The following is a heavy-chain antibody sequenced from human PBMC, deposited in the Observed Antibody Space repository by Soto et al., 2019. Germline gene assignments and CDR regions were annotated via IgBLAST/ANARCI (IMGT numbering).Heavy chain of an antibody. CDR1: GYTFTSYG. J-gene: IGHJ6*02. CDR3: ARDVNIVLVPAYGMDV. Sequence: QVQLVQSGAEVKKPGASVKVSCKASGYTFTSYGISWVRQAPGQGLEWMGWISAYNGNTNYAQKLQGRVTMTTNTSTSTAYMELMSLRSDDTAVYDCARDVNIVLVPAYGMDVWGQGTTVTVSS. CDR2: ISAYNGNT. V-gene: IGHV1-18*01. D-gene: IGHD2-2*01.